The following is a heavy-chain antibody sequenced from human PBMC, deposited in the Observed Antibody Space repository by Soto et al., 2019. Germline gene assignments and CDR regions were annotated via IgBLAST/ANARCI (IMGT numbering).Heavy chain of an antibody. V-gene: IGHV4-34*01. J-gene: IGHJ4*02. CDR3: ATSDAVDTAMATYYFDY. D-gene: IGHD5-18*01. CDR2: INHSGST. Sequence: PSETLFLTCAVYGGSFSGYYWSWIRQPPGKGLEWIGEINHSGSTNYNPSLKSRVTISVDTSKNQFSLKLSSVTAADTAVYYCATSDAVDTAMATYYFDYWGQGNLVTVSS. CDR1: GGSFSGYY.